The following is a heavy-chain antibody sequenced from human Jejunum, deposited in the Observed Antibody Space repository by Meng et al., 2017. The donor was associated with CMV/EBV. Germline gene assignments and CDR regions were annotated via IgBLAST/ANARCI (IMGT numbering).Heavy chain of an antibody. CDR3: AKDSVGYTRNWYFDL. CDR1: GFTFSSYA. CDR2: ISGSDGST. D-gene: IGHD5-24*01. Sequence: GFTFSSYAMSWVRQAPGKGLEWVSGISGSDGSTYYADSVKGRFTISRDNSKNTLYVQMNSLRAEDTAVYYCAKDSVGYTRNWYFDLWGRGTLVTVSS. V-gene: IGHV3-23*01. J-gene: IGHJ2*01.